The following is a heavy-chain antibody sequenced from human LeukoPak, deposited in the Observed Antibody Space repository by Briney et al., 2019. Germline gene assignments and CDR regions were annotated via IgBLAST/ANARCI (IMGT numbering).Heavy chain of an antibody. D-gene: IGHD2-2*01. V-gene: IGHV4-31*03. J-gene: IGHJ4*02. Sequence: TASETLSLTCTVSGGSISSGGYYWSWIRQHPGKGLAWIGYIYYSGSTYYNPSLKSRVTISVDTSKNQFSLKLSSVTAADTAVYYCARGWGSTNYHLGYYFDYWGQGTLVTVSS. CDR3: ARGWGSTNYHLGYYFDY. CDR1: GGSISSGGYY. CDR2: IYYSGST.